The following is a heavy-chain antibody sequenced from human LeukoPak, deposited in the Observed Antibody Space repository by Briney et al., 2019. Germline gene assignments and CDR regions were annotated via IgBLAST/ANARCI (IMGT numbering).Heavy chain of an antibody. D-gene: IGHD6-13*01. CDR2: ILYDGSNK. CDR3: ARQQQQGWYFDH. CDR1: GFNLSTYG. Sequence: PGGSLRLSCAASGFNLSTYGMDWVRQAPGKGLEWVAVILYDGSNKYYADSVKGRFTISRDNSRNTLYLQMNSLRADDTALYYCARQQQQGWYFDHCGQGTLVPVSS. V-gene: IGHV3-30*01. J-gene: IGHJ4*02.